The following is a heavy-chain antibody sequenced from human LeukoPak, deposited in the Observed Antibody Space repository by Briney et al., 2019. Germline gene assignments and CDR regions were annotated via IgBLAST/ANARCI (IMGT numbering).Heavy chain of an antibody. J-gene: IGHJ6*03. V-gene: IGHV3-23*01. CDR3: AKDGIAARLGNYYYYMDV. D-gene: IGHD6-6*01. CDR2: ISGSGGST. CDR1: GFTFSSYA. Sequence: GGSLRLSCAASGFTFSSYAMSWVRQAPGKGLEWVSAISGSGGSTYYADSVKGRFTISRDNSKNTLYLQMNSLRAEDTAVCYCAKDGIAARLGNYYYYMDVWGKGTTVTVSS.